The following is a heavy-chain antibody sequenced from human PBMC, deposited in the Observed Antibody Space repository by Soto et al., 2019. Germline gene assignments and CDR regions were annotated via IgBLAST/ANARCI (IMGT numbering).Heavy chain of an antibody. J-gene: IGHJ5*02. CDR3: ARHVGATLAPWFDP. D-gene: IGHD1-26*01. V-gene: IGHV4-59*08. Sequence: PSETLSLTCTVSGGSISSYYWSWIRQPPGKGLEWIGHIYYSGSTNYNPSLKSRVTISVDTSRNQFSLKLSSVTAADTAVYYCARHVGATLAPWFDPWGQGTLVTVSS. CDR1: GGSISSYY. CDR2: IYYSGST.